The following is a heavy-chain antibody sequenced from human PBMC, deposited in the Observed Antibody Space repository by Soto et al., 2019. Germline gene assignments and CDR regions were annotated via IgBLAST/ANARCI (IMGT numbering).Heavy chain of an antibody. Sequence: QVQLQQWGAGLLKPSETLSLTCAVYGGSFSGYYWSWIRQPPGKGLEGMGEINHSGSTNYNPSLKRRGTISVDTCKHQFSRKRSSVTAADTAVYYCARERPVAAAVRWFDPWGQGTLVTVSS. V-gene: IGHV4-34*01. CDR2: INHSGST. CDR1: GGSFSGYY. J-gene: IGHJ5*02. D-gene: IGHD6-13*01. CDR3: ARERPVAAAVRWFDP.